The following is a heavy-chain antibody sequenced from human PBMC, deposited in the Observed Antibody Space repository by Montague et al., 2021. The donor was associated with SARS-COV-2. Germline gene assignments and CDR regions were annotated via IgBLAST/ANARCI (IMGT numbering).Heavy chain of an antibody. D-gene: IGHD3-22*01. CDR2: IYYTGVT. V-gene: IGHV4-59*13. Sequence: SETLSLTCSLSGGSIRHYYWSWIRQPPGKGLEWIGYIYYTGVTSYTSSLRRRVAISVDASKEQFSLRLSSVTAADTAMYFCVRGGSGYSFDSWGQGIQVTASS. J-gene: IGHJ4*02. CDR1: GGSIRHYY. CDR3: VRGGSGYSFDS.